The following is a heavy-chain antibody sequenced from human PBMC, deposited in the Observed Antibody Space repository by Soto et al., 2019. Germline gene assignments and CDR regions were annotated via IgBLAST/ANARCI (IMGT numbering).Heavy chain of an antibody. J-gene: IGHJ6*02. CDR2: INPSGGST. V-gene: IGHV1-46*01. D-gene: IGHD3-10*01. Sequence: QVQLVQSGAEVKKPGASVKVSCKASGYTFTSYYMHWVRQAPGQGLEWMGIINPSGGSTSYAQKFQGRVTMTRDTSTSTVYMELSSLRSEDTAVYYCARDNYGSGSYSYYYGMDVWGQGTTVTVSS. CDR3: ARDNYGSGSYSYYYGMDV. CDR1: GYTFTSYY.